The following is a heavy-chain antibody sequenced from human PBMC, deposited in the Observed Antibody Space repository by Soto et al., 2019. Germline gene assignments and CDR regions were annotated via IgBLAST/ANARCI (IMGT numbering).Heavy chain of an antibody. J-gene: IGHJ4*02. V-gene: IGHV1-69*13. D-gene: IGHD6-6*01. CDR1: GGTFSSYA. CDR3: ARSIAARELLNFDY. Sequence: SVKVSCKASGGTFSSYAISWVRQAPGQGLEWMGGIIPIFGTANYAQKFQGRVTITADESTSTAYMELSSLRSEDTAVYYCARSIAARELLNFDYWGQGTLVTVSS. CDR2: IIPIFGTA.